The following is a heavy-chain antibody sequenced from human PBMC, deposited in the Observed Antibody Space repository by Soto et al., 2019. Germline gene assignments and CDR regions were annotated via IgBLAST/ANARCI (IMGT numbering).Heavy chain of an antibody. V-gene: IGHV1-2*02. D-gene: IGHD3-3*01. J-gene: IGHJ4*02. CDR3: ARAYDFWGIGEIYYFDY. Sequence: QVQLVQSGAEVKKPGASVKVSCKASGYTFTGYYMHWVRQAPGQGLEWMGWINPNSGGTNYAQKFQGRVTMTRDTSISTAYMELSRLRSDDTAVYYCARAYDFWGIGEIYYFDYWGQGTLVTVSS. CDR1: GYTFTGYY. CDR2: INPNSGGT.